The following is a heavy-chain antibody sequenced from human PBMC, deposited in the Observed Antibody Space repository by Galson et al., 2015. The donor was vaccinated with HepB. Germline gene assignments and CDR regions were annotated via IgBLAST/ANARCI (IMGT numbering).Heavy chain of an antibody. V-gene: IGHV3-21*01. D-gene: IGHD3-3*01. CDR1: GFTFSTYT. CDR3: ARDLGTLFGVVVDAFDL. J-gene: IGHJ3*01. Sequence: SLRLSCAASGFTFSTYTMNWVRQAPGKGLEWVSSISPPGNDIYYADTFRGRFTVSRDNVDQSLYLQMNSLRPEDTALYYCARDLGTLFGVVVDAFDLWGQGTMVTVSS. CDR2: ISPPGNDI.